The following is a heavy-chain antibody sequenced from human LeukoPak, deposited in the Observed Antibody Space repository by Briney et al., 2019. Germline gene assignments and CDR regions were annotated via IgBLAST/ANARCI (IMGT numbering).Heavy chain of an antibody. CDR1: GFTFSSYW. Sequence: PGGSLRLSCAASGFTFSSYWMSWVRQAPGKGLEWVANIKKDGSEKYYVDSVKGRFTISRENAKNTLYLQMNSLRAGDTAVYYCVREGVSSSWNNWYFDLWGRGTLITVSS. CDR3: VREGVSSSWNNWYFDL. D-gene: IGHD6-13*01. CDR2: IKKDGSEK. V-gene: IGHV3-7*01. J-gene: IGHJ2*01.